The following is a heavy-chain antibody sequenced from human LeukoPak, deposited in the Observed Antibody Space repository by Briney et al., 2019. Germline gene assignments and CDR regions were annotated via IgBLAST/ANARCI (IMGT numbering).Heavy chain of an antibody. Sequence: SVKVSCKASGYTFTGYYMYWVRQAPGQGLEWMGRIIPILGIANYAQKFQGRVTITADKSTSTAYMELSSLRSEDTAVYYCARLGLVQVDYYYGMDVWGQGTTVTVSS. CDR3: ARLGLVQVDYYYGMDV. V-gene: IGHV1-69*02. CDR2: IIPILGIA. CDR1: GYTFTGYY. D-gene: IGHD6-19*01. J-gene: IGHJ6*02.